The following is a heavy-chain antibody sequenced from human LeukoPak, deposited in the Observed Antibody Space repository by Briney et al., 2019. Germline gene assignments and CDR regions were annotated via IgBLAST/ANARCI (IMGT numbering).Heavy chain of an antibody. Sequence: GGSLRLSCAASGFTLSNYWMSWVRQAPGEGLECVAHIRQDGSEKYYVDSVKGRFTISRDNSKNTLYLQMNSLRAEDTAVYYCARDWSGTPDYWGQGTLVTVSS. D-gene: IGHD1-26*01. J-gene: IGHJ4*02. CDR3: ARDWSGTPDY. CDR1: GFTLSNYW. CDR2: IRQDGSEK. V-gene: IGHV3-7*03.